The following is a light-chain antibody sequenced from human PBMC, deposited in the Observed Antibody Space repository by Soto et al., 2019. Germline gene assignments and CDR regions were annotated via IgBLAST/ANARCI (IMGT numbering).Light chain of an antibody. CDR2: EVS. Sequence: SALTEPPSASGSVGQSVTISRTGTSSDVGAHNYVSWYQQHPGKAPKLMIYEVSKRPSGVPDRFSGSKSGYTASLTVSGLQAEDEADYYCSSHAGNNNYVFGTGTKVTVL. CDR3: SSHAGNNNYV. J-gene: IGLJ1*01. CDR1: SSDVGAHNY. V-gene: IGLV2-8*01.